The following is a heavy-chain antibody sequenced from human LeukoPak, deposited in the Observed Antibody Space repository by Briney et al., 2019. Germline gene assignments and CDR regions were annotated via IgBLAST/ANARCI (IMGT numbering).Heavy chain of an antibody. CDR1: GFTFSSYT. D-gene: IGHD6-13*01. Sequence: GGSLRLSCEASGFTFSSYTMNWVRQASGKGLEWVAYISVSRSTTYYADSVKGRFTISRDSAKNSLYLQMNSLRGEDTAVYYCARSPWSSSWYVDYWGQGIPVTVSS. CDR2: ISVSRSTT. V-gene: IGHV3-48*04. CDR3: ARSPWSSSWYVDY. J-gene: IGHJ4*02.